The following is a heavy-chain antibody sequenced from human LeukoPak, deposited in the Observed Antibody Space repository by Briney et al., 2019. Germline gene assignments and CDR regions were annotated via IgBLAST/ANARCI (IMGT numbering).Heavy chain of an antibody. Sequence: GGSLRLSCAASGFTVSSNYMSWVRQAPGQGLECVSVTYSDGSTYYADSVKGRFTISRDNSENSLYLQMSTLRAEDTAVYYCAKSAVSGHHYFDYWGQGTLVTVSS. CDR2: TYSDGST. V-gene: IGHV3-53*01. CDR1: GFTVSSNY. CDR3: AKSAVSGHHYFDY. D-gene: IGHD6-19*01. J-gene: IGHJ4*02.